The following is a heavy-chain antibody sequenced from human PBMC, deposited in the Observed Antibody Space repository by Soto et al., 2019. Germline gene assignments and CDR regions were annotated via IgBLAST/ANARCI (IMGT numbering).Heavy chain of an antibody. CDR3: ATLRGSYLAAEYFQH. CDR2: FDPEDGET. Sequence: ASVKVSCKVSGYTLNELSMHWVRQAPGKGLERMGGFDPEDGETIYAQKFQGRVTMTEDTFTDTAYIELSSLRSEDTAVYYCATLRGSYLAAEYFQHWGQGTLVTVSS. D-gene: IGHD1-26*01. J-gene: IGHJ1*01. CDR1: GYTLNELS. V-gene: IGHV1-24*01.